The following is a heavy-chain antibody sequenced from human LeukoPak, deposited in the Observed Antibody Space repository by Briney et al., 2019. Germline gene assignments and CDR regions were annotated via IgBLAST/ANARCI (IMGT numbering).Heavy chain of an antibody. CDR1: GGSISSSSYS. V-gene: IGHV4-39*01. CDR3: AADGSSSNYYDSSGYYFTELSGNY. J-gene: IGHJ4*02. CDR2: IYYSGST. Sequence: SETLSLTCTVSGGSISSSSYSWGWIRQPPGKGLEWIGSIYYSGSTYYNPSLKSRVTISVDTSKNQFSLKLSSVTAADTAVYYCAADGSSSNYYDSSGYYFTELSGNYWGQGTLVTVSS. D-gene: IGHD3-22*01.